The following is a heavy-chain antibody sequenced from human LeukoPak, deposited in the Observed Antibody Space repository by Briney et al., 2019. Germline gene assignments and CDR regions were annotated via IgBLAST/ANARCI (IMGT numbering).Heavy chain of an antibody. J-gene: IGHJ5*02. Sequence: PGGSLRLSCAASGFTFDDYGMHWVRQAPGKGLEWVAFIRYDGSNKYYADSVKGRFTISRDNSKNTLYLQMNSLRAEDTAVYYCAKDFLRYYGDYRWFDPWGQGTLVTVSS. V-gene: IGHV3-30*02. CDR1: GFTFDDYG. CDR3: AKDFLRYYGDYRWFDP. CDR2: IRYDGSNK. D-gene: IGHD4-17*01.